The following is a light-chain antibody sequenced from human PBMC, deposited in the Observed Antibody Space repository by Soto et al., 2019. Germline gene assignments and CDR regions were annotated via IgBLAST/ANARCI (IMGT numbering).Light chain of an antibody. J-gene: IGKJ1*01. CDR2: EAS. Sequence: DIQMTHSPSTLSAAVAGRVTSTCRASQSISSWLAWYQQKPGKAPKLLIYEASSLESGVPSRFSGSGSGTEFTLTITSLQPDDFATYYCQQYNSYPWTFGQGTKVDIK. CDR3: QQYNSYPWT. CDR1: QSISSW. V-gene: IGKV1-5*01.